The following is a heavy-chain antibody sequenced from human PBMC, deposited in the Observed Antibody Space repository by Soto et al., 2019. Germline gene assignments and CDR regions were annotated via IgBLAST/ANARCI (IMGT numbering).Heavy chain of an antibody. Sequence: QVQLVQSGAEVKKPGASVKVSCKASGYTFTSYDINWVRQATGQGLEWMGWMNPNSGNTGYAQKFQGRVTMTRNTSISTAYMELSSLRSEDTAVYYCAKRLTYYDFWSCYYKHYNWFDPWGQGTLVTVSS. CDR2: MNPNSGNT. CDR1: GYTFTSYD. J-gene: IGHJ5*02. CDR3: AKRLTYYDFWSCYYKHYNWFDP. V-gene: IGHV1-8*01. D-gene: IGHD3-3*01.